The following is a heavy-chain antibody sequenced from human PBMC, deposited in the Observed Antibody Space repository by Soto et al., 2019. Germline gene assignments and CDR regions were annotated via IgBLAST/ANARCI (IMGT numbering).Heavy chain of an antibody. V-gene: IGHV1-69*02. CDR2: IIPILGIA. J-gene: IGHJ6*02. CDR1: GGTFSSYT. Sequence: QVQLVQSGAEVKKPGSSVKVSCKASGGTFSSYTISWVRQAPGQGLEWMGRIIPILGIANYAQKFQGRVTITADKSTSTAYMELSSLRSEDTAVYHCAIYGSGIRGYYGMDGWGQGTTVTVSS. D-gene: IGHD3-10*01. CDR3: AIYGSGIRGYYGMDG.